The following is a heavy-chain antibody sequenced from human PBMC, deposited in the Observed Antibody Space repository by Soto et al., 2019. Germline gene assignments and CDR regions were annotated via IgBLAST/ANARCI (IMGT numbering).Heavy chain of an antibody. J-gene: IGHJ4*02. CDR1: GGSFSGYS. V-gene: IGHV4-34*01. CDR2: INDSGSS. CDR3: ARGLFSEDSYSGGGYYFDS. Sequence: QVQLQQWGAGLLKPSETLSLTCAVYGGSFSGYSWTWIRQSPGKGLEWIGQINDSGSSIYSPSLKSRVPISLLTSNNHFTLEMTSVTAADTAVYFCARGLFSEDSYSGGGYYFDSWGQGTLVAVSS. D-gene: IGHD2-15*01.